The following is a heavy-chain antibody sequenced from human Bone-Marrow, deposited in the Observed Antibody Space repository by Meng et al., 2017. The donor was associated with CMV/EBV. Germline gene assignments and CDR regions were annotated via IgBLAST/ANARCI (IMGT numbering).Heavy chain of an antibody. D-gene: IGHD3-22*01. Sequence: ASVKVSCKASGYTFTSYGISWVRQAPGQGLEWMGWINPNSGGTNYAQKFQGRVTMTRDTSISTAYMELSRLRSDDTAVYYGARELTTQYYYVSSGYWFDPWGQGTLVTVSS. CDR1: GYTFTSYG. V-gene: IGHV1-2*02. CDR2: INPNSGGT. J-gene: IGHJ5*02. CDR3: ARELTTQYYYVSSGYWFDP.